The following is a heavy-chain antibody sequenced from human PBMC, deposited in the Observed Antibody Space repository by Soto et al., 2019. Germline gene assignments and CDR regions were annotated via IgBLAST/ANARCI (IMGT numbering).Heavy chain of an antibody. CDR2: ISGSGGST. D-gene: IGHD2-15*01. J-gene: IGHJ4*02. CDR1: GFTFSSYA. CDR3: AKEGLHIVVVVAVYLDY. V-gene: IGHV3-23*01. Sequence: GGSLRLSCAASGFTFSSYAMSWVRQAPGKGLEWVSAISGSGGSTYYADSVKGRFTISRDNSKNTLYLQMNSLRAEDTAVYYCAKEGLHIVVVVAVYLDYWGQGTLVTVSS.